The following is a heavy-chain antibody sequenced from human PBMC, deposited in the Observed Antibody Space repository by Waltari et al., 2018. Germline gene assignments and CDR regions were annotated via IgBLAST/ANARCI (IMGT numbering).Heavy chain of an antibody. J-gene: IGHJ3*02. D-gene: IGHD3-16*01. CDR2: IYHGGSP. CDR3: ASHRPGGDYIWGDAFDI. V-gene: IGHV4-38-2*01. Sequence: QVQLQESGPGLVKPSETLSLTCAVSGYSISSGYYWGWIRQPPGKGLGSIGSIYHGGSPYYNPSCKSRVTISVDTSKNQFALKRSSVTAADTAVYYCASHRPGGDYIWGDAFDIWGQGTMVTVSS. CDR1: GYSISSGYY.